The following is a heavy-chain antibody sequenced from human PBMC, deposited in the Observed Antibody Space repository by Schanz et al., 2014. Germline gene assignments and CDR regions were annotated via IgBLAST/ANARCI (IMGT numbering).Heavy chain of an antibody. J-gene: IGHJ6*03. CDR3: ARVKYCTITRCYRTETEGIYYKDV. D-gene: IGHD2-2*01. CDR1: GITFSSHS. Sequence: EVQLLESGGGLVKPGGSLRLSCAASGITFSSHSFNWVRQAPGKGLEWISYITYNGGTIYYADSVKGRFTISRDNSKNTLDLQMKSLRAEDTAVYYCARVKYCTITRCYRTETEGIYYKDVWGKGTTVTVSS. CDR2: ITYNGGTI. V-gene: IGHV3-48*01.